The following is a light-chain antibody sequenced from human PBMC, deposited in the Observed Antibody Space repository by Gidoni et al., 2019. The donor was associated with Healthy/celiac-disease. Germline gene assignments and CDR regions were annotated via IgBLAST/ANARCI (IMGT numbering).Light chain of an antibody. CDR2: GAS. CDR3: QQYNNWLT. CDR1: QSVSSN. J-gene: IGKJ4*01. V-gene: IGKV3-15*01. Sequence: EIVMPQSPATLSVSPGGSATLSCRGSQSVSSNLAWYQQKPGQAPRLLIYGASTRGTGIPARFSGSGSGKEFTLTSSSLQYEDFAFYYCQQYNNWLTFXGXTKVEIK.